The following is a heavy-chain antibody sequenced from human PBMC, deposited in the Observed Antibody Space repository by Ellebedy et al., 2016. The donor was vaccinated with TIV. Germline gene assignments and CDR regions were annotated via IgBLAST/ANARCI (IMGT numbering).Heavy chain of an antibody. CDR2: IYQDGGVQ. Sequence: GGSLRLSCAASGFSFRSDWMNWVRQAPGKGLEWVANIYQDGGVQYYVDSVKGRFTISRDNADNSLFLQMNSLRAEDTAVYYCARRGSYGDYAVQINSWFDTWGRGTLVAVSS. V-gene: IGHV3-7*01. CDR1: GFSFRSDW. D-gene: IGHD3-16*01. J-gene: IGHJ5*02. CDR3: ARRGSYGDYAVQINSWFDT.